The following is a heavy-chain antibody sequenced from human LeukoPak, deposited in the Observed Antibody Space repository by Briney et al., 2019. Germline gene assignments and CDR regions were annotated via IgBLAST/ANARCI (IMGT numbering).Heavy chain of an antibody. J-gene: IGHJ3*02. CDR1: GGTFSSYA. V-gene: IGHV1-69*04. D-gene: IGHD6-25*01. CDR3: ARDSSGQFDAFDI. CDR2: IIPILGIA. Sequence: ASVKVSCKASGGTFSSYAISWVRQAPGQGLEWMGRIIPILGIANYAQKFQGRVTITADKSTSTAYMELSSLRSEDTAVYYCARDSSGQFDAFDIWGQGTMVTVSS.